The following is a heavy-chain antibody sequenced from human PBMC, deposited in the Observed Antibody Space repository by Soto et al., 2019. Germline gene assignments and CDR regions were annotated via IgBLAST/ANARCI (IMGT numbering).Heavy chain of an antibody. V-gene: IGHV1-46*01. CDR3: AGDMYYDSSGYYKVGRGAFDI. Sequence: QVQLVQSGAEVKKPGASVKVSCKASGYTFTSYYMHWVRQAPGQGLEWMGIINPSGGSTSYAQKFQGRVTMPRDTSTSTVFLELSSLRSEDTAVYYCAGDMYYDSSGYYKVGRGAFDIWVPGTMDTVS. D-gene: IGHD3-22*01. CDR1: GYTFTSYY. CDR2: INPSGGST. J-gene: IGHJ3*02.